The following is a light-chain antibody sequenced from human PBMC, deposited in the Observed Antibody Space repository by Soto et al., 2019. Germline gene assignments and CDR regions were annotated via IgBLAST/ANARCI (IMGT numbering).Light chain of an antibody. Sequence: EIVLTQSPGTLSLSPGDRATLSCRASQSVGSNYLAWYQQKPGQAPRLLLYGASSRAIGIPDRFSGSGSGTALTLIITRLEPEDFAVYYCQHYGTSLPLTFGGGTKVEIK. J-gene: IGKJ4*01. V-gene: IGKV3-20*01. CDR1: QSVGSNY. CDR2: GAS. CDR3: QHYGTSLPLT.